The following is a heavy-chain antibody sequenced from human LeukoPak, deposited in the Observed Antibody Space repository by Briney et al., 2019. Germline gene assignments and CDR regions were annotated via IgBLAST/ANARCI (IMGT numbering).Heavy chain of an antibody. D-gene: IGHD6-13*01. CDR1: GFTVSSNY. V-gene: IGHV3-66*01. Sequence: SGGSPRLSCAASGFTVSSNYMSWVRQAPGKGLEWVSVIYSGGSTYYADSVKGRFTISRDNSKNTLYLQMNSLRAEDTAVYYCARDPAAGMGVIWGQGTMVTVSS. CDR3: ARDPAAGMGVI. CDR2: IYSGGST. J-gene: IGHJ3*02.